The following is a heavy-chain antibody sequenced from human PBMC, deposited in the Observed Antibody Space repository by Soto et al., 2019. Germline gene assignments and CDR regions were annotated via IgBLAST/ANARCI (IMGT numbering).Heavy chain of an antibody. J-gene: IGHJ2*01. V-gene: IGHV3-30-3*01. CDR2: ISYAGSKT. D-gene: IGHD3-22*01. CDR1: GFTFSRYA. CDR3: SRAATYDSAATEWYFDL. Sequence: QVQLVESGGGVVQPGRSLRLSCAASGFTFSRYAMHWVRQAPGQGLEWEAVISYAGSKTDYGDSVKGRFTISRDSSKNTLYLQMDSLRAEDTALYYCSRAATYDSAATEWYFDLWGRGTLVTVSS.